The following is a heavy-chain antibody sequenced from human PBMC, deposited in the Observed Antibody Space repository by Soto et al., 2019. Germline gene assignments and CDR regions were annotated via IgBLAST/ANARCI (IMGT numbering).Heavy chain of an antibody. CDR1: GGSISSKY. CDR2: IYYTGST. J-gene: IGHJ6*02. D-gene: IGHD3-3*01. V-gene: IGHV4-59*01. CDR3: ARSYPNTIFGVVPSRGLDV. Sequence: SETLSLTCIVSGGSISSKYWSWIRQPPGKGLEWIGHIYYTGSTNFNPSLKNRVIISVDTSKNQFSLKLSSVTAADTAVYYCARSYPNTIFGVVPSRGLDVWGQGTTVTVSS.